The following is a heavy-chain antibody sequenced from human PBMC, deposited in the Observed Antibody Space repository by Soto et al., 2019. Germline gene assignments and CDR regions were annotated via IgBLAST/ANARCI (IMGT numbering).Heavy chain of an antibody. Sequence: EVQLVESGGGLVQPGGSLRLSCAASGFTFNAAWLNWVRQSPGKGLEWVGRIKSKKDGETSDYAAPVKGRFPVSRDDSKNTLYLQMRSLKTDDTAVYYCTTDGAQYDSDGDYYEGRNWGQGTLVTVSS. CDR2: IKSKKDGETS. CDR1: GFTFNAAW. D-gene: IGHD3-22*01. J-gene: IGHJ4*02. V-gene: IGHV3-15*07. CDR3: TTDGAQYDSDGDYYEGRN.